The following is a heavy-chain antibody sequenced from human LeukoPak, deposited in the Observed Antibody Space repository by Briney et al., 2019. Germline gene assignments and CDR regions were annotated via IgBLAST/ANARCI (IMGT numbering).Heavy chain of an antibody. CDR1: GFTFRNYA. Sequence: PGGSLRLSCAASGFTFRNYAMSWVRQDPRKGLQWVSAITGNDGRTYYTDSVKGRFTISRDNFRNTVILQMSSLTAEDTAVYYCARVDDFARRLDFDFWGQGTLVTVSS. CDR2: ITGNDGRT. J-gene: IGHJ4*02. V-gene: IGHV3-23*01. D-gene: IGHD3/OR15-3a*01. CDR3: ARVDDFARRLDFDF.